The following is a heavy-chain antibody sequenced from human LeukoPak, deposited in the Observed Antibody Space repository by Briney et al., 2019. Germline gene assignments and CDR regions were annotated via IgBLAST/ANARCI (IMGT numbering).Heavy chain of an antibody. CDR1: GFTFSDYY. Sequence: KPGGSLRLSCAASGFTFSDYYMSWIRQAPGKGLEWDSYVSSSGSTIYYADSVKGRFTNSRDNAKNSLYLQMNSLRAEDTAVYYCARGATYYDFWSVKYYYYYMDVWGKGTTVTVSS. CDR2: VSSSGSTI. D-gene: IGHD3-3*01. V-gene: IGHV3-11*01. CDR3: ARGATYYDFWSVKYYYYYMDV. J-gene: IGHJ6*03.